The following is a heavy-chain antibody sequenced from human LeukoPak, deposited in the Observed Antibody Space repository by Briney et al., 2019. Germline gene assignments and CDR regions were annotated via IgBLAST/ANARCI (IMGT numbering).Heavy chain of an antibody. V-gene: IGHV5-51*01. CDR3: VRRTTGEYYFDY. J-gene: IGHJ4*02. CDR2: VYPGDSDI. Sequence: GESLKISCKGSGYRFTIYWIGWVRQMPGRGLEWIGIVYPGDSDIRYSPSFQGQVNISADKSISTAYLQWSSLKASDTAMYYCVRRTTGEYYFDYWGQGTLVTVSS. CDR1: GYRFTIYW. D-gene: IGHD7-27*01.